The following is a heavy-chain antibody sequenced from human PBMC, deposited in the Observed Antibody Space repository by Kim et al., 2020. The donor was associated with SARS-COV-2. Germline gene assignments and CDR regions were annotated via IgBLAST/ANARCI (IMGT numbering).Heavy chain of an antibody. V-gene: IGHV2-70*01. D-gene: IGHD3-16*01. CDR3: ARIYVPYYYYGMDV. Sequence: STSLKTRLTISKDTSKNQVVLTMTNMDPVDTATYYCARIYVPYYYYGMDVWGQGTTVTVSS. J-gene: IGHJ6*02.